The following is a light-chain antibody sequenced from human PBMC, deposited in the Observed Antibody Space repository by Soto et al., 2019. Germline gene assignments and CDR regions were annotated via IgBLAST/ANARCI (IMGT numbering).Light chain of an antibody. CDR1: ESVSSN. J-gene: IGKJ1*01. Sequence: EIVMTQSPATLSVSPGERATLSCRASESVSSNLAWYQQKPGQAHRLVIYGASTRATGIPARFSGSGSGTEFTLAISSLQSEDFTVYYCQQYNNWWTFGQGTKVEIK. CDR2: GAS. CDR3: QQYNNWWT. V-gene: IGKV3-15*01.